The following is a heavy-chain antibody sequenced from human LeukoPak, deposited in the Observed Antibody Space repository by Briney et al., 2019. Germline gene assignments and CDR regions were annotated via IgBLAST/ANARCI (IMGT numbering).Heavy chain of an antibody. CDR3: AKSARYCSSTSCSPGGDY. Sequence: SCAXXXFTFRSYAXXGVSQAPGKGVEWVSAISGSGGRKYYEDSVKGGVTISRENSKKTLYVKMNSVRAVETAVYYCAKSARYCSSTSCSPGGDYWGQGTLVTVSS. CDR2: ISGSGGRK. J-gene: IGHJ4*02. CDR1: XFTFRSYA. V-gene: IGHV3-23*01. D-gene: IGHD2-2*01.